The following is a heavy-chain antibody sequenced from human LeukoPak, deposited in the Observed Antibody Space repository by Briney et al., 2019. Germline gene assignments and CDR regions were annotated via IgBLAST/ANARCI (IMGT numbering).Heavy chain of an antibody. Sequence: SETLSLTCTVSGGSISSYYGSWIRQSPGKGLEWIGYIYASGTTDYNPSLKSRVTISVDTSKNQFSLKLTSVTAADTAVYYCARLGAAVHNWFDPWGQGTLVTVSS. CDR2: IYASGTT. J-gene: IGHJ5*02. CDR1: GGSISSYY. V-gene: IGHV4-4*09. CDR3: ARLGAAVHNWFDP. D-gene: IGHD6-13*01.